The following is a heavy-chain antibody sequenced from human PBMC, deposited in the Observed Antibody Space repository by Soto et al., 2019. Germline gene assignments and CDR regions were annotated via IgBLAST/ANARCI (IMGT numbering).Heavy chain of an antibody. CDR3: ARWESTIAAPKSEHSYFDS. V-gene: IGHV1-18*01. D-gene: IGHD6-13*01. CDR1: GYTFTSYG. Sequence: ASVKVSCKASGYTFTSYGISWVRQAPGQGLEWMGWISAYNGNTNHAQKLQGRVTMTTDTSTSTAYMELRSLRSDDTAVYYCARWESTIAAPKSEHSYFDSWGQGTQVTVSS. J-gene: IGHJ4*02. CDR2: ISAYNGNT.